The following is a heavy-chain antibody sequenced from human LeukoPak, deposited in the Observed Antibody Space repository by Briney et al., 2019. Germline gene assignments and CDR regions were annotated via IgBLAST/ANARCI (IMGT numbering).Heavy chain of an antibody. V-gene: IGHV4-59*01. CDR2: IYIRGGT. J-gene: IGHJ3*02. CDR1: GGSISSYY. D-gene: IGHD3-9*01. CDR3: ARGSDNLTAYYTPRRFAFDI. Sequence: SETLSLTCAVSGGSISSYYWNWIRHRPRKGLGWIVYIYIRGGTNTTPSLTRRVTLSEDTSKIQDSLKLSSVTAADTAVYFCARGSDNLTAYYTPRRFAFDIWGQGTMITVSS.